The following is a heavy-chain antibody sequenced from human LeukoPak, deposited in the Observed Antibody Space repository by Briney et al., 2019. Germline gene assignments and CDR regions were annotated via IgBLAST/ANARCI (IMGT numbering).Heavy chain of an antibody. V-gene: IGHV3-23*01. CDR2: FSGSGGST. J-gene: IGHJ4*02. CDR1: GFTFSSYA. CDR3: AKWPYDYGGNSAFDY. D-gene: IGHD4-23*01. Sequence: GGSLRLSCAASGFTFSSYAMSWVRQAPGKGLEWVSAFSGSGGSTYYADSVKGRFTISRDNSKNTLYLQMNSLRAEDAAVYYCAKWPYDYGGNSAFDYWGQGTLVTVSS.